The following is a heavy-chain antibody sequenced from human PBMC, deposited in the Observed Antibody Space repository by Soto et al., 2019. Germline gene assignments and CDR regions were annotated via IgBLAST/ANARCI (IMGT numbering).Heavy chain of an antibody. V-gene: IGHV1-2*02. J-gene: IGHJ4*02. CDR1: GYTFTAYF. D-gene: IGHD6-6*01. CDR2: INPNSGGT. CDR3: ARIHTYSVSSPLDY. Sequence: GASVEVSCKASGYTFTAYFIHWVLQAPGEGLQWMGWINPNSGGTNYPRTFQGRVTMTRDTSISTAYMELNRLTSDDTAVFFCARIHTYSVSSPLDYWGQGTLVTVSS.